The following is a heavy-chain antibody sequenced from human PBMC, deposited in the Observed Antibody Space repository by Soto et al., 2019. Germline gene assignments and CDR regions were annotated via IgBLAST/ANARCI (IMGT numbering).Heavy chain of an antibody. D-gene: IGHD3-3*01. J-gene: IGHJ6*03. Sequence: SETLSLTCTVSGGSISSSSYYWGWIRQPPGKGLEWIGSIYYSGSTYYNPSLKSRVTISVDTSKNQFSLKLSSVTAADTAVYYCARLTGYYDFWSGYYPYYYYYYYMDVWGKGTTVTVSS. V-gene: IGHV4-39*01. CDR2: IYYSGST. CDR3: ARLTGYYDFWSGYYPYYYYYYYMDV. CDR1: GGSISSSSYY.